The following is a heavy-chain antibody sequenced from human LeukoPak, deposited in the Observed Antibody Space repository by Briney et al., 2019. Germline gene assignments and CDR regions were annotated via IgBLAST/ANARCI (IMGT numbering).Heavy chain of an antibody. V-gene: IGHV1-46*01. Sequence: ASVKVSCKVSGYTLTELSMHWVRQAPGQGLEWMGVINPSGGSTNYAQKFQGRVTMTRDTSTSTVYMELSSLRSEDTAVYYCARAREMTARRNFGYWGQGTLVTVSS. J-gene: IGHJ4*02. CDR3: ARAREMTARRNFGY. CDR2: INPSGGST. D-gene: IGHD6-6*01. CDR1: GYTLTELS.